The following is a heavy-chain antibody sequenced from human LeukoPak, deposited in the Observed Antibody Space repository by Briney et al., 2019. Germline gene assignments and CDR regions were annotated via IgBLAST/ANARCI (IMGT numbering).Heavy chain of an antibody. Sequence: QPGGSLRLSCAASGFTFSSYAMHWVRQAPGKGLEYVSAISSNGGSTYYANSVKGRFTISRDNSKNTLYLQMGSLRAEDMAVYYCARPAPYDSSVSFDYWGQGTLATVSS. J-gene: IGHJ4*02. CDR2: ISSNGGST. V-gene: IGHV3-64*01. CDR3: ARPAPYDSSVSFDY. D-gene: IGHD3-22*01. CDR1: GFTFSSYA.